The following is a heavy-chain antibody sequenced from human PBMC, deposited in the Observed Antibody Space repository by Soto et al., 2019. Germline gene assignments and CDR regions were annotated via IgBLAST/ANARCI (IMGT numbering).Heavy chain of an antibody. V-gene: IGHV1-69*02. CDR1: GGTFSSYI. CDR2: IIPILDIT. Sequence: QVQLVQSGAEVKKPGSPVKVSCKASGGTFSSYIITWVRQAPGQGLEWMGRIIPILDITYYAQRFQGRVTITADKSTSTAYMELSGLSSEDSAVYFCAKPPNPGSATASYYGMDVWGQGTTVTVSS. D-gene: IGHD2-21*02. J-gene: IGHJ6*02. CDR3: AKPPNPGSATASYYGMDV.